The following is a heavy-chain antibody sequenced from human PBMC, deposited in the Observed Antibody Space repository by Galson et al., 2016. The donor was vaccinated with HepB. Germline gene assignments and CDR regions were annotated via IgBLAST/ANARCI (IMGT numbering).Heavy chain of an antibody. D-gene: IGHD3-3*01. CDR2: INSIATDT. Sequence: SLRLSCAASGFTFKFFALHWARQAPGKGLEHLGGINSIATDTFSADSVRGRFSIPRDNSNDTLFLQMGSLTVDDTGIYYCARERGSGYTYYSLDVWGRGTTVTVS. V-gene: IGHV3-64*02. J-gene: IGHJ6*03. CDR3: ARERGSGYTYYSLDV. CDR1: GFTFKFFA.